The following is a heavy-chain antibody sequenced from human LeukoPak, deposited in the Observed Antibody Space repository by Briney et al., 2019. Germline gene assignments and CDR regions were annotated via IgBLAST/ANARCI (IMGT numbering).Heavy chain of an antibody. V-gene: IGHV3-23*01. CDR3: ANAGPGYNSGSNYYYGMDV. D-gene: IGHD6-19*01. J-gene: IGHJ6*02. Sequence: GGSLRLSCAASGFIFSTYGMRWVRQAPGKGLEWASSISGSGGTTFYADSVKGRFTISRDNSKNTLYLQMNSLRAEDTAAYYCANAGPGYNSGSNYYYGMDVWGQGTTVTVSS. CDR2: ISGSGGTT. CDR1: GFIFSTYG.